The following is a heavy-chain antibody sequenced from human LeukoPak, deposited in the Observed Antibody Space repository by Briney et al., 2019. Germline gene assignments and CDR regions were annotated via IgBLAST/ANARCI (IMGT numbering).Heavy chain of an antibody. D-gene: IGHD3-10*01. V-gene: IGHV1-8*01. Sequence: ASVKVSCKASGYTFTSYDINWVRQATGQGLEWMGWMNPNSGNTNYAQKLQGRVTMTTDTSTSTAYMELRSLRSDDTAVYYCARGGPFMVRGVVDYWGQGTLVTVSS. CDR2: MNPNSGNT. CDR1: GYTFTSYD. CDR3: ARGGPFMVRGVVDY. J-gene: IGHJ4*02.